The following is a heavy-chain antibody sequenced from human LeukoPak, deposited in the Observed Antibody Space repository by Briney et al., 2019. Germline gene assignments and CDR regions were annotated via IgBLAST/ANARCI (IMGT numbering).Heavy chain of an antibody. CDR2: IYNSGST. D-gene: IGHD2-2*01. Sequence: SETLSLTCTVSGASISNVDFYWTWIRQAPGKGLEWIGYIYNSGSTHFNPSLKSRVTMLDDTSKNQFSLRLSSVTAADTAVYYCAAEEIVIVPTATNSYFDTWGQGILVTVAS. J-gene: IGHJ4*02. CDR1: GASISNVDFY. V-gene: IGHV4-30-4*08. CDR3: AAEEIVIVPTATNSYFDT.